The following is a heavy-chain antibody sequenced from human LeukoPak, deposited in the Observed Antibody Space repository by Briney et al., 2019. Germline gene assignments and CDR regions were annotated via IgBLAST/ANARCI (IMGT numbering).Heavy chain of an antibody. CDR3: ARDLDTMVRGVH. CDR2: ISAYNGNT. CDR1: GYTFTSYG. J-gene: IGHJ4*02. V-gene: IGHV1-18*01. Sequence: ASVKVSCKASGYTFTSYGISWVRQAPGQGLEWMGWISAYNGNTNYAQKLQGRVTMTTDTSTSTAYMELRSLRSDDTAMYYCARDLDTMVRGVHWGQGTLVTVSS. D-gene: IGHD3-10*01.